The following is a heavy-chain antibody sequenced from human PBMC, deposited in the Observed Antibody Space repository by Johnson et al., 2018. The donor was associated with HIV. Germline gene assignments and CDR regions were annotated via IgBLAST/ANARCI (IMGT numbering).Heavy chain of an antibody. CDR2: ISYDGSDK. CDR3: AKDPNSSSWLRDAFDV. CDR1: GFTFSSYA. J-gene: IGHJ3*01. D-gene: IGHD6-13*01. Sequence: QVQLVESGGGVVQPGRSLRLSCAASGFTFSSYAMHWVRQAPAKGLEWVAVISYDGSDKYYAASVKGRFTISRDTSKSTVYLQLSSLRVEDTAVYYCAKDPNSSSWLRDAFDVWGHGTMVTVSS. V-gene: IGHV3-30*04.